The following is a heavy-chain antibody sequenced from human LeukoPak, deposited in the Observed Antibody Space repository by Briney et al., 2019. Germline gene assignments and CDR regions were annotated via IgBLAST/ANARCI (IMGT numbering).Heavy chain of an antibody. Sequence: PSETLSLTCTVSGGSISSSSYYWGWIRQPPGKGLEWIGSIYYSGSIYYNPSLKSRVTISVDTSKNQFSLKLSSVTAADTAVYYCARHAPPPRLLWFGELSYPFDYWGQGTLVTVSS. D-gene: IGHD3-10*01. V-gene: IGHV4-39*01. J-gene: IGHJ4*02. CDR3: ARHAPPPRLLWFGELSYPFDY. CDR2: IYYSGSI. CDR1: GGSISSSSYY.